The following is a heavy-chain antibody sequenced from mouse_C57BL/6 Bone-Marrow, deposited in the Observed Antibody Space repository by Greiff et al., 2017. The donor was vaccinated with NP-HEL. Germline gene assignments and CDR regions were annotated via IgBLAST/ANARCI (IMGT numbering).Heavy chain of an antibody. V-gene: IGHV7-1*01. Sequence: EVKLMESGGGLVQSGRSLRLSCATSGFTFSDFYMEWVRQAPGKGLEWIAASRNKANDYTTEYSASVKGRFIVSRDTSQSILYLQMNALRAEDTAIDYCARDSYGNHWYFDVWGTGTTVTVSS. CDR1: GFTFSDFY. D-gene: IGHD2-1*01. CDR3: ARDSYGNHWYFDV. J-gene: IGHJ1*03. CDR2: SRNKANDYTT.